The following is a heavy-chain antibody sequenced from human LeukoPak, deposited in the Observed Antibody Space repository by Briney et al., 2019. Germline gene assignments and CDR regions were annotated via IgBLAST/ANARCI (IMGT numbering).Heavy chain of an antibody. CDR1: GYSISSHYY. D-gene: IGHD3-22*01. V-gene: IGHV4-38-2*02. CDR2: IYHSGTT. Sequence: SETLSLTCSVSGYSISSHYYWGWIRQPPGKGLEWIGSIYHSGTTYYNPSLKSRVTISVDTSKNQFSLKLSSATAADTAVYYCARDRELSYYDTSGYWYFDLWGRGTLVTVSS. J-gene: IGHJ2*01. CDR3: ARDRELSYYDTSGYWYFDL.